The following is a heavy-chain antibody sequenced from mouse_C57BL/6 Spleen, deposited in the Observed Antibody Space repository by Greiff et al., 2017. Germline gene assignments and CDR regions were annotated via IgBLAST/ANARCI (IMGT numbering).Heavy chain of an antibody. CDR1: GFTFNTYA. Sequence: EVKLVESGGGLVQPKGSLKLSCAASGFTFNTYAMHWVRQAPGKGLEWVARIRSKSSTYATYYADSVKDRFTISRDDSQSMLYMQMNNLKTEDTDMYDGVRDWGTTVERDWDFDVWGTGTTVTVAS. CDR2: IRSKSSTYAT. D-gene: IGHD1-1*01. CDR3: VRDWGTTVERDWDFDV. V-gene: IGHV10-3*01. J-gene: IGHJ1*03.